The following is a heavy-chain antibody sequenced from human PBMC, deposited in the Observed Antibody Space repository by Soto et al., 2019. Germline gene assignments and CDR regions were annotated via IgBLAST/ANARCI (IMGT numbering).Heavy chain of an antibody. CDR2: IYYSGST. CDR1: GGSISSSSYY. J-gene: IGHJ6*02. V-gene: IGHV4-39*01. CDR3: SVQYCGGDCSNYYYYGMDV. D-gene: IGHD2-21*02. Sequence: SETLSLTCTVSGGSISSSSYYWGWIRQPPGKGLEWIGSIYYSGSTYYNPSLKSRVTISVDTSKNQFSLKLSSVTAADTAVYYCSVQYCGGDCSNYYYYGMDVWGQGTTVTVS.